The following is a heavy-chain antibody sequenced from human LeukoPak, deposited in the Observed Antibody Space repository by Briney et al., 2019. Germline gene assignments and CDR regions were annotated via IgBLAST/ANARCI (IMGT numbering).Heavy chain of an antibody. CDR2: IYTSGST. D-gene: IGHD6-13*01. Sequence: SETLSLTCTISGGSISSYYWSWIRQPPGKGLEWIGYIYTSGSTNYNPSLKSRVTISVDTSKNQFSLKLSSVTAADTAVYYCARLRAAAGYNWFDPWGQGTLVTVSS. CDR1: GGSISSYY. V-gene: IGHV4-4*09. CDR3: ARLRAAAGYNWFDP. J-gene: IGHJ5*02.